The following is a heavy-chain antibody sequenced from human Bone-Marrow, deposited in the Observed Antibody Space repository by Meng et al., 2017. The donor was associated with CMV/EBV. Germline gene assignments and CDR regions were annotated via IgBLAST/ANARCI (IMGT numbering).Heavy chain of an antibody. V-gene: IGHV4-34*01. CDR3: ARGSGSSWPYYYYYYGMDV. D-gene: IGHD6-13*01. Sequence: LRLSCAVYGGSFSGYYWSWIRQPPGKGLEWIGEINHSGSTNYNPSLKSRVTISVDTSKNQFSLKLSSVTAADTAVYYCARGSGSSWPYYYYYYGMDVWGQGTTVTVSS. J-gene: IGHJ6*02. CDR1: GGSFSGYY. CDR2: INHSGST.